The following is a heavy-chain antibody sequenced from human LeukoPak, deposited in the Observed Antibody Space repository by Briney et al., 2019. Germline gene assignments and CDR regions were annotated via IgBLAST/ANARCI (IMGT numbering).Heavy chain of an antibody. CDR1: GYSFTSYW. Sequence: PGESLKISCKGSGYSFTSYWIGWVRQTPGKGLEWMGIISPGDSDTRYSPSFQGQVTISADKSISTAYLQWSSLKASDTAMYYCARAYCGNDCYLRDPEWYFDLWGRGTLVTVSS. D-gene: IGHD2-21*02. CDR3: ARAYCGNDCYLRDPEWYFDL. V-gene: IGHV5-51*01. CDR2: ISPGDSDT. J-gene: IGHJ2*01.